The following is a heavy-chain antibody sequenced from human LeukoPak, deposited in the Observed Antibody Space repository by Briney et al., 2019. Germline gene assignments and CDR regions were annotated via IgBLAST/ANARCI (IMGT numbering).Heavy chain of an antibody. CDR3: AREQYGSDDALDI. CDR2: IWFDGSNK. CDR1: GXTFSYYG. D-gene: IGHD4-17*01. Sequence: GGSLRLSCAASGXTFSYYGMHWVRQAPGKGLEWVAVIWFDGSNKYYADSVKGRFTVSRDNSKNTMDLQMNSLRAEDTAVYYCAREQYGSDDALDIWGQGTMVTVSS. J-gene: IGHJ3*02. V-gene: IGHV3-33*01.